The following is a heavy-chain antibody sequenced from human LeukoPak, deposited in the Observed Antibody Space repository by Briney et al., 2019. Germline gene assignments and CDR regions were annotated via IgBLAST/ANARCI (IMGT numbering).Heavy chain of an antibody. J-gene: IGHJ4*02. Sequence: ASVKVSCKASGYTFTGYYMHWVRQAPGQGLEWMGWINPNSGGTNYAQKFQGRVTMTRDTSISTAYMELRSLRSDDTAVYYCARSLHYDFWSGSFDDYWGQGTLVTVSS. CDR2: INPNSGGT. D-gene: IGHD3-3*01. CDR3: ARSLHYDFWSGSFDDY. CDR1: GYTFTGYY. V-gene: IGHV1-2*02.